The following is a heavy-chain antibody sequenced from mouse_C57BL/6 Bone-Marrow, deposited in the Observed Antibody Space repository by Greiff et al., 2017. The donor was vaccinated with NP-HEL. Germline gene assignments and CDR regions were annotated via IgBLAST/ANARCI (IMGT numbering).Heavy chain of an antibody. V-gene: IGHV1-82*01. D-gene: IGHD1-1*01. Sequence: VQLQQSGPELVKPGASVKISCKASGYAFSSSWMNWVKQRPGKGLEWIGRIYPGDGDTNYNGKFKGKATLTADKSSSTAYMQLSSLTSEDSAVYFCAGQIAAVVATDYYAVDYWGQGTAVTVSA. CDR3: AGQIAAVVATDYYAVDY. J-gene: IGHJ4*01. CDR1: GYAFSSSW. CDR2: IYPGDGDT.